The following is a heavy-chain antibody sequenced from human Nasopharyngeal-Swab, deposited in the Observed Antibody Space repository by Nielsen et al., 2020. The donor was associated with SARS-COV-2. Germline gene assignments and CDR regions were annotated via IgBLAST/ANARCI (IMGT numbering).Heavy chain of an antibody. J-gene: IGHJ6*02. V-gene: IGHV3-23*01. Sequence: GESLKISCAASGFTFSSYAMSWVRQAPGKGLEWVSAISGSGGSTYYADSVEGRFTISRDNSKNTLYLQMNSLRAEDTAVYYCAKGGTPGSIAAALGYYYGMDVWGQGTTVTVSS. CDR2: ISGSGGST. D-gene: IGHD6-13*01. CDR1: GFTFSSYA. CDR3: AKGGTPGSIAAALGYYYGMDV.